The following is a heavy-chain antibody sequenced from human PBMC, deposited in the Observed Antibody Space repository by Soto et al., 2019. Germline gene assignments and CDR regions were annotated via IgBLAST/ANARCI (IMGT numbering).Heavy chain of an antibody. D-gene: IGHD4-17*01. CDR2: ISAYNGNT. V-gene: IGHV1-18*01. Sequence: ASVKVSCKASGYTFTSYGISWVRQAPGQGLEWMGWISAYNGNTNYAQKLQGRVTMTTDTSTDTAYMELSSLRSEDTAVYYCATGGGYGDYFYYWGQGTLVTVSS. J-gene: IGHJ4*02. CDR3: ATGGGYGDYFYY. CDR1: GYTFTSYG.